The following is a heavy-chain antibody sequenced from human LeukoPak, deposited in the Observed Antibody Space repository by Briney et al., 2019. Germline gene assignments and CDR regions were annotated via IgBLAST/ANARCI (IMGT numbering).Heavy chain of an antibody. CDR1: GNYW. D-gene: IGHD2/OR15-2a*01. J-gene: IGHJ4*02. CDR2: INSDGSWT. CDR3: VSFYETY. V-gene: IGHV3-74*01. Sequence: GGSLRLSCAASGNYWMHWVRQAPGKGLVWVSHINSDGSWTSYADSVKGRFTISKDNAKNTVYLQMNSLRVEDTAVYYCVSFYETYWGRGTLVTVSS.